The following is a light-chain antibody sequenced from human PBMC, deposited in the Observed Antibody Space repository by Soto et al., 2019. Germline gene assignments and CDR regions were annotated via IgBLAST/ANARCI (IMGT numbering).Light chain of an antibody. CDR2: KAS. Sequence: DIQMTQSPSTLSASVGDRVTITCRASQSISDWLAWYQQKPGKAPKLLIYKASTLKSGVPSRFSGSGSGTEFTLTISSLQPDDFATYYCQHYNSYSEACGQGTKVDIK. V-gene: IGKV1-5*03. CDR1: QSISDW. CDR3: QHYNSYSEA. J-gene: IGKJ1*01.